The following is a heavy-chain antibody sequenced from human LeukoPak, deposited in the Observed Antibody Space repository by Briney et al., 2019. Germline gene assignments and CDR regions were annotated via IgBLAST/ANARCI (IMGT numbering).Heavy chain of an antibody. D-gene: IGHD2-15*01. V-gene: IGHV3-64*01. CDR3: ARSLLLGGGFDY. J-gene: IGHJ4*02. CDR1: GFTFSSYA. Sequence: GGSLRLSCAASGFTFSSYAMHWVRQAPGKGLEYVSAISSNGGSTYYANSVKGRFTISRDNSKNTLYLQMGSLRAEDMAVYYCARSLLLGGGFDYWGQGTLVTVSS. CDR2: ISSNGGST.